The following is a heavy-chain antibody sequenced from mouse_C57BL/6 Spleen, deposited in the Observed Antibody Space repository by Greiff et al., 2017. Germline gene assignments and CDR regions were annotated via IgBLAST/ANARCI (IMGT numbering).Heavy chain of an antibody. J-gene: IGHJ3*01. Sequence: QVQLKESGAELVRPGASVTLSCKASGYTFTDYEMHWVKQTPVHGLGWIGAIDPETGGTAYNQKVKGKAILTTDKSSSTAYMELRSLTSEDSAVYYCTSSAGLGRDAWFAYWGQGTLVTVSA. CDR1: GYTFTDYE. CDR2: IDPETGGT. V-gene: IGHV1-15*01. D-gene: IGHD4-1*01. CDR3: TSSAGLGRDAWFAY.